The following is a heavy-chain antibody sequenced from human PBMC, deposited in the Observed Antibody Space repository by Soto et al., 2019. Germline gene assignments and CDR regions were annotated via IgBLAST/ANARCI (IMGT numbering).Heavy chain of an antibody. CDR2: INPNGGAT. CDR1: GDSFNAYY. CDR3: ARESGGATAALDYYYFYMDV. D-gene: IGHD1-26*01. J-gene: IGHJ6*03. V-gene: IGHV1-2*02. Sequence: QVQLVQSGAEVRKPGASVKVSCKTSGDSFNAYYLHWVRQAPGQGLEWLGWINPNGGATKYAQKFRGRVARTRDTSIRTAYTELTSLRSDDKAIYFCARESGGATAALDYYYFYMDVWGQGTTVTVSS.